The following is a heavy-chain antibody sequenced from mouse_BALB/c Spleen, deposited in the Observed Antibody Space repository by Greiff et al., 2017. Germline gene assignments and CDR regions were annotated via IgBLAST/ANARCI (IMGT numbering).Heavy chain of an antibody. CDR2: ISSGSSTI. V-gene: IGHV5-17*02. J-gene: IGHJ3*01. D-gene: IGHD2-4*01. Sequence: EVKLVESGGGLVQPGGSRKLSCAASGFTFRSIGMHWVRQAPEKGLEWVAYISSGSSTIKYEDTVKGRFTISRDNPKNTLFLQMTSLRSEDTAMYYCARSFYDYDAGWFAYWGQGTLVTVSA. CDR3: ARSFYDYDAGWFAY. CDR1: GFTFRSIG.